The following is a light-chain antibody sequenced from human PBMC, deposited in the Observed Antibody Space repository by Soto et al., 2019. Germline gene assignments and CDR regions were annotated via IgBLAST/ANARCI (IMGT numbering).Light chain of an antibody. CDR3: QQSYSTLLIT. V-gene: IGKV1-39*01. Sequence: DIQMTQSPSSLSASVVDRVTITCRASQSISTYLNWYQQKPGKAPKILIYAASDLQSGVPSRFSGSGSGTDFTLTISSLQPEDFATYYCQQSYSTLLITFGQGTRLEIK. CDR2: AAS. J-gene: IGKJ5*01. CDR1: QSISTY.